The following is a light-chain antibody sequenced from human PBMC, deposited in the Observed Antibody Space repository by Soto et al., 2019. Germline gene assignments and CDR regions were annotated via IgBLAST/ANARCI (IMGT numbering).Light chain of an antibody. CDR3: CSYTSSSTLV. J-gene: IGLJ3*02. CDR2: DVS. V-gene: IGLV2-14*03. CDR1: SSDVGGYNY. Sequence: QSVLTQPASVSGSPGQSITISCTGTSSDVGGYNYVSWYQQHPGTAPKLMIYDVSHRPSGVSNRFSGSKSGNTASLTISGLQAEDEADYYCCSYTSSSTLVFGGGTKLTVL.